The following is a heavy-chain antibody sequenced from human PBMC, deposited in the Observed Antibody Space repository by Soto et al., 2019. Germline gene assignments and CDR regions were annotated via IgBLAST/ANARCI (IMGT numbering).Heavy chain of an antibody. CDR1: GGSISDYY. Sequence: SETLSLTCTVSGGSISDYYWSWIRQPPGKGLEWIGYIFYSGSTNYNPSLKSRVTISVDTSKNQFSLRLSSVTAADTAVYYCAYNRGSTASYYYYMDVWGKGTTVTVSS. D-gene: IGHD7-27*01. V-gene: IGHV4-59*01. CDR2: IFYSGST. J-gene: IGHJ6*03. CDR3: AYNRGSTASYYYYMDV.